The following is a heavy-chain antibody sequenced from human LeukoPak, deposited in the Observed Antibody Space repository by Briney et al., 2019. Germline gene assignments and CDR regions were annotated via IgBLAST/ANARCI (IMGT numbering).Heavy chain of an antibody. CDR3: ARGGAIFGVAFYYYYYMDV. V-gene: IGHV3-21*01. Sequence: GGSLRLSCAASGFTFISYSMNWVRQAPGKGLEWVSSISSSSSYIYYADSVKGRFTISRDNAKNSLYLQMNSLRAEDTAVYYCARGGAIFGVAFYYYYYMDVWGKGTTVTVSS. CDR2: ISSSSSYI. D-gene: IGHD3-3*01. CDR1: GFTFISYS. J-gene: IGHJ6*03.